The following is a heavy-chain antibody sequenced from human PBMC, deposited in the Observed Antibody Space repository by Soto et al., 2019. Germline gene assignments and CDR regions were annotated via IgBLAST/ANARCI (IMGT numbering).Heavy chain of an antibody. J-gene: IGHJ4*02. V-gene: IGHV3-11*06. D-gene: IGHD1-1*01. Sequence: GGSLRLSCAASGFTFSDHYISWIRQAPGKGLEWIGYSSNSGSFTRYADSVKGRFSISRDNAKNSLYLQINSLRGDDTATYFCVRSGDNYNLLDYWGQGTPVTV. CDR1: GFTFSDHY. CDR2: SSNSGSFT. CDR3: VRSGDNYNLLDY.